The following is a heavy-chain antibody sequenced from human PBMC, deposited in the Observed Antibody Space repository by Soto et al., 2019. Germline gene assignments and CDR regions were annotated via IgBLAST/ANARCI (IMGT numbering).Heavy chain of an antibody. CDR3: VKALNIEVPGVPPPHF. CDR2: ISYDGKNR. Sequence: QVQLVESGGDVVQPGRSLRLSCAASGFIFNAYGMHWVRQAPGKGLEWVATISYDGKNRFYADSVKGRLTISRDNSRATSRNILSLQMTSLRPEDTAVYSCVKALNIEVPGVPPPHFWGRGTLVIVS. CDR1: GFIFNAYG. V-gene: IGHV3-30*18. J-gene: IGHJ4*02. D-gene: IGHD3-10*01.